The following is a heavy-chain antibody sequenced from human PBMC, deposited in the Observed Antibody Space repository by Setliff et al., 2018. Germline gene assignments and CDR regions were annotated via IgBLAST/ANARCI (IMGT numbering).Heavy chain of an antibody. CDR1: GDSIISRRNY. D-gene: IGHD3-3*01. CDR2: IYTSWST. CDR3: ARMSGFQYIDV. J-gene: IGHJ6*03. Sequence: KTSETLSLTCTVSGDSIISRRNYWGWFRQPAGKALEWIGQIYTSWSTNYNPSLKSRVTISLDTSNNQFPLRLTSVTAEDTAVYYGARMSGFQYIDVWDKGTTVTVSS. V-gene: IGHV4-61*09.